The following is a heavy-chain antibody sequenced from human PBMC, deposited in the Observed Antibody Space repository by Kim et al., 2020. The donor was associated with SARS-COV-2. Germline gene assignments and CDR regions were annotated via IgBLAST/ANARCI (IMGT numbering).Heavy chain of an antibody. Sequence: GSTSYAQTVQGRVTMTRDTSTSTVDMELGSLRSEDTAVYCCARDYYFGMDVWGQGTTVTVSS. J-gene: IGHJ6*02. CDR3: ARDYYFGMDV. CDR2: GST. V-gene: IGHV1-46*03.